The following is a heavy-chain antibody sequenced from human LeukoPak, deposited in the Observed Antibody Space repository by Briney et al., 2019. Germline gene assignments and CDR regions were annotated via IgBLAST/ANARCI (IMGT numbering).Heavy chain of an antibody. CDR3: ASLSITMIVVVSDY. CDR1: GFTFSSYS. J-gene: IGHJ4*02. CDR2: ISSSSSYI. V-gene: IGHV3-21*01. Sequence: GGSLRLSCAASGFTFSSYSMNWVRQAPGKGLEWVSSISSSSSYIYYADSVKGRFTISRDNAKNSLYLQMNSLRAEDTAVYYCASLSITMIVVVSDYWGQGTLVTVSS. D-gene: IGHD3-22*01.